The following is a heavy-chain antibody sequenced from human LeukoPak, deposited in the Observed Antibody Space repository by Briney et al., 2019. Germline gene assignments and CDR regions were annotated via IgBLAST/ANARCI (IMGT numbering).Heavy chain of an antibody. V-gene: IGHV3-74*01. CDR2: SNNKGTET. J-gene: IGHJ3*02. CDR1: GFTVSSNY. D-gene: IGHD3/OR15-3a*01. Sequence: GGSLRLSCAASGFTVSSNYMSWVRQAPGKGLVWVSRSNNKGTETVYADSVKGRFTISRDNAKNTLYLQMNSLRAEDTAIYYCARGSFGPDIWGQGTMVIVSS. CDR3: ARGSFGPDI.